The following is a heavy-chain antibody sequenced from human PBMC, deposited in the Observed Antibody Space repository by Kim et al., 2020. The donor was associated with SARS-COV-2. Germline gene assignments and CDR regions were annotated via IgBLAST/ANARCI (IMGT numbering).Heavy chain of an antibody. D-gene: IGHD3-10*01. J-gene: IGHJ4*02. V-gene: IGHV4-34*01. CDR3: ARGGLWFGELRGYFDY. CDR1: GGSFSGYY. Sequence: SETLSLTCAVYGGSFSGYYWSWIRQPPGKGLEWIGEINHSGSTNYDPSLKSRVTISVDTSKNQFSLKLSSVTAADTAVYYCARGGLWFGELRGYFDYWGQGTLVTVSS. CDR2: INHSGST.